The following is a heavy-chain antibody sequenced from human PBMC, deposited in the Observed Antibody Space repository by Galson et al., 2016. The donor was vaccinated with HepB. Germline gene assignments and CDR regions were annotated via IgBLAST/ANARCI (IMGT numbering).Heavy chain of an antibody. CDR1: GDSVSSNSAA. CDR2: TYYRSKWYN. Sequence: CAISGDSVSSNSAAWTWIRQSPLRGLEWLGRTYYRSKWYNDYAMSVKSRISIHPDTSKNQFSLQLNSVTPKDTAVYYCARVRCSTFRCQNWFDPWGQGTLVTVSS. CDR3: ARVRCSTFRCQNWFDP. J-gene: IGHJ5*02. V-gene: IGHV6-1*01. D-gene: IGHD2/OR15-2a*01.